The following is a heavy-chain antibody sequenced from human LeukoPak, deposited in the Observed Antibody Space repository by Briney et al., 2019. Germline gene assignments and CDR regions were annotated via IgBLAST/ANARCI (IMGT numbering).Heavy chain of an antibody. CDR2: IYSGGST. V-gene: IGHV3-53*01. D-gene: IGHD6-13*01. Sequence: PGGSLRLSCAASGFTVSSNYMSWVRQAPGKGLEWVSIIYSGGSTFYADSVKGRFTISRDNSKNTLYLQMNSLRAEDTAVYYCARDWAAAFDWYFDLWGRGTLVTVSS. J-gene: IGHJ2*01. CDR3: ARDWAAAFDWYFDL. CDR1: GFTVSSNY.